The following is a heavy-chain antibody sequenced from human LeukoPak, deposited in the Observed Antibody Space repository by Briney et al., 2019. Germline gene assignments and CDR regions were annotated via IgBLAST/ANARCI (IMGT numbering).Heavy chain of an antibody. CDR2: INPNSGGT. Sequence: ASVKVSCKASGYTFTGYYMHWVRQAPGQGLEWMGWINPNSGGTKYAQRFQGRVTMSRDTSISTAYMELSRLRSDDTAVYYCARDYSDSSGYGAHDYWGQGTLVTVSS. J-gene: IGHJ4*02. V-gene: IGHV1-2*02. CDR3: ARDYSDSSGYGAHDY. CDR1: GYTFTGYY. D-gene: IGHD3-22*01.